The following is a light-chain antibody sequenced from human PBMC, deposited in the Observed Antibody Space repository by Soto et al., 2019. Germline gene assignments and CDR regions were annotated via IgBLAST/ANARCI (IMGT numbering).Light chain of an antibody. Sequence: QSVLTQPASMSGSPGQSITISCTGTSSDVGGYNFVSWYQQHPGKAPKLMIYHVTNRPSGVSSRFSGSKSCNTASLTISGLQAEDEADYYCSSYTSNITPYVFGTGTKVTVL. CDR2: HVT. J-gene: IGLJ1*01. CDR1: SSDVGGYNF. CDR3: SSYTSNITPYV. V-gene: IGLV2-14*01.